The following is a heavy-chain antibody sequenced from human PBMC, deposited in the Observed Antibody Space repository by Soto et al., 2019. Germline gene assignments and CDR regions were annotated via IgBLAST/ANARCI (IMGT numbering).Heavy chain of an antibody. V-gene: IGHV4-30-4*01. D-gene: IGHD4-17*01. J-gene: IGHJ5*02. CDR1: GGSVSIGDYL. Sequence: PSETLSLTCTVFGGSVSIGDYLWSWIRQRPGKGLEWIGYIHDSGNTYYNLSLKSRVTISLDTSKNQFSLKVTSMTAADTAVYFCARARGGDSGDYASLFDRWGQGNLFTVSS. CDR3: ARARGGDSGDYASLFDR. CDR2: IHDSGNT.